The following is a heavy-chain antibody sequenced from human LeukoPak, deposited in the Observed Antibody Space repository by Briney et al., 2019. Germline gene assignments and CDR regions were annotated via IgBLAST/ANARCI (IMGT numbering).Heavy chain of an antibody. CDR3: ARDYSGWTFDY. V-gene: IGHV3-33*01. CDR2: IWYDGSNK. D-gene: IGHD6-19*01. J-gene: IGHJ4*02. CDR1: GFTFSSYG. Sequence: GGSLRLSCAASGFTFSSYGMHWVRQAPGKGLEWVAVIWYDGSNKYYADPVKGRSTISRDNSKNTLYLQMNSLRAEDTAVYYCARDYSGWTFDYWGQGTLVTVSS.